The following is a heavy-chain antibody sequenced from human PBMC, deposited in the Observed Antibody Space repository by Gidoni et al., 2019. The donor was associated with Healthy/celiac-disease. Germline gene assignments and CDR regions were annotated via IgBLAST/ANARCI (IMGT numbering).Heavy chain of an antibody. J-gene: IGHJ3*02. Sequence: EVQLVESGGGLVKPGGSLRLSCAASVFTFSNASMSWVRQAPGKGLEWVGRIKSKTDGGTTDYAAPVKGRFTISRDDSKNTLYLQMNSLKTEDTAVYYCTTDPQYSSSWYGAFDIWGQGTMVTVSS. CDR1: VFTFSNAS. D-gene: IGHD6-13*01. CDR3: TTDPQYSSSWYGAFDI. V-gene: IGHV3-15*01. CDR2: IKSKTDGGTT.